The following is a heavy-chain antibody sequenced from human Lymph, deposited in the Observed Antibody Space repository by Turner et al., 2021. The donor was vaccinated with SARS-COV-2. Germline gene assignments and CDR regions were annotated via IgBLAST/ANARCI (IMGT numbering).Heavy chain of an antibody. D-gene: IGHD6-13*01. CDR3: ARDWGVGAAGKAYYYGMDV. J-gene: IGHJ6*02. V-gene: IGHV3-33*01. CDR1: GFTFSSYG. CDR2: IWYDVSNK. Sequence: QVQLVASGGGVVPAGRALRLSCAASGFTFSSYGLHWVRQAPGKGLEWGAVIWYDVSNKYYADPVKGRFTISRDNSKNTLYLQMNSLRAEDTAVDYCARDWGVGAAGKAYYYGMDVWGQGTTVTVSS.